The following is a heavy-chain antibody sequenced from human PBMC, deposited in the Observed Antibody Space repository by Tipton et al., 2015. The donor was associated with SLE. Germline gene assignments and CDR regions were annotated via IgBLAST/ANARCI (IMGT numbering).Heavy chain of an antibody. CDR2: IWYDGSNK. CDR1: GFTFNSYG. D-gene: IGHD3-22*01. V-gene: IGHV3-33*06. J-gene: IGHJ4*02. CDR3: AKSITMITGFDY. Sequence: SGFTFNSYGMHWVRQAPGKGLEWVTVIWYDGSNKYYADSVKGRFTISRDNSKNTLYLQMNRLRAEDTAVYYCAKSITMITGFDYWGQGTLVTVSS.